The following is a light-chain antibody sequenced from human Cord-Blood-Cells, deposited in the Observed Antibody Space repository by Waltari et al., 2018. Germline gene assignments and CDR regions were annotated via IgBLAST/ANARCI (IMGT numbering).Light chain of an antibody. CDR2: DVS. CDR1: SRDVGGYNY. J-gene: IGLJ1*01. Sequence: QSALTQPASVSGSPGQSITIPCTRTSRDVGGYNYVSWYQQHPGKAPKLMIYDVSKRPSGVSNRFSGSKSGNTASLTISGLQAEDEADYYCSSYTSSTLYVFGTGTKVTVL. V-gene: IGLV2-14*01. CDR3: SSYTSSTLYV.